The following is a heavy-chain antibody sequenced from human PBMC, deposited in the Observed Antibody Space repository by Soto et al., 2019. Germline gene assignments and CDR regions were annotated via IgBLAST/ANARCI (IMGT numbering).Heavy chain of an antibody. J-gene: IGHJ6*02. CDR3: ARLWSSSWLYYYGMDV. CDR2: ISYSGST. D-gene: IGHD6-13*01. Sequence: PSETLSLTCTVSGGSISSDSYYWGWIRQSPEKGLEWIASISYSGSTYYNPTLKSRLIISVDTSKSQFSLKLSSVTAADTAVYYCARLWSSSWLYYYGMDVWGQGTTVTVSS. V-gene: IGHV4-39*01. CDR1: GGSISSDSYY.